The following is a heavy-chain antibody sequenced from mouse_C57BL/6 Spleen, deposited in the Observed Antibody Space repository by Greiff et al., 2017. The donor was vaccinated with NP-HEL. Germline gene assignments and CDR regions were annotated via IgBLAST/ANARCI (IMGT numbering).Heavy chain of an antibody. CDR3: AINYDGSSYAGNYFDY. CDR1: GYTFTSYW. D-gene: IGHD1-1*01. CDR2: IDPSDSYT. Sequence: VQLQQSGAELVMPGASVKLSCKASGYTFTSYWMHWVKQRPGQGLEWIGEIDPSDSYTNYNQKFKGKSTLTVDKSSSTAYMQLSSLTSEDSAVYYCAINYDGSSYAGNYFDYWGQGTTLTVSS. V-gene: IGHV1-69*01. J-gene: IGHJ2*01.